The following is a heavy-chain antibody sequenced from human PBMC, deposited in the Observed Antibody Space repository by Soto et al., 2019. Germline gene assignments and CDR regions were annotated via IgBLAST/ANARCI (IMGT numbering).Heavy chain of an antibody. D-gene: IGHD2-15*01. CDR1: GGTFSSYA. J-gene: IGHJ3*02. CDR3: ARDAYYCSGGSCYSGPDAFDI. V-gene: IGHV1-69*01. CDR2: IIPIFGTA. Sequence: QVQLVQSGAEVKKPGSSVKVSCKASGGTFSSYAISWVRQAPGQGLEWMGGIIPIFGTANYAQKFQGRVTITADESPSTAYMELSSLRSEDTAVYYCARDAYYCSGGSCYSGPDAFDIWGQGTMVTVSS.